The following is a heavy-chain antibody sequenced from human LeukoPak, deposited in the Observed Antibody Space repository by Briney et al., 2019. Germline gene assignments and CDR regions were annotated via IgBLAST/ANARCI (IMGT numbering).Heavy chain of an antibody. CDR1: GFTFSSYG. J-gene: IGHJ4*02. Sequence: GGSLRLSCAASGFTFSSYGMHWVRQAPGKGLEWVAVISYDGSNKYYADSVKGRFTISRDNSKNTLYLQMNSLRAEDTAVYYCARDVLRFLEWFHPSYYFDYWGQGTLVTVSS. CDR3: ARDVLRFLEWFHPSYYFDY. V-gene: IGHV3-30*19. CDR2: ISYDGSNK. D-gene: IGHD3-3*01.